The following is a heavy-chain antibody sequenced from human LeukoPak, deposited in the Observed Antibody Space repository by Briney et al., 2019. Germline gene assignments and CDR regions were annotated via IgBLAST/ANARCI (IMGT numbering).Heavy chain of an antibody. J-gene: IGHJ5*02. CDR2: IKQDGRET. V-gene: IGHV3-7*01. CDR3: ARARPYGSGRNWFDP. CDR1: GFTLSNCW. D-gene: IGHD3-10*01. Sequence: GGSLRLSCVASGFTLSNCWMSWVRQAPGKGLEWVANIKQDGRETYYVDSVEGRFTISRDNAKNSLYLQMNSLRAEDTAVYYCARARPYGSGRNWFDPWGQGALVTVSS.